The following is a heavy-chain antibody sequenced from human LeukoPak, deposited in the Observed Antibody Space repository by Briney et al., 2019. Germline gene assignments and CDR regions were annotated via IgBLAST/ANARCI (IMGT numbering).Heavy chain of an antibody. D-gene: IGHD3-10*01. V-gene: IGHV3-48*02. Sequence: GGSLRLSCAASGFTFSSNGMNWDRQAPGKGLDFIAYISSTGATIYYADSLKGRFTISRDNARNSLYLQMNSLRDEDTAVYFCARANSLMVRGVISYFDSWGQGTLVTVSS. J-gene: IGHJ4*02. CDR2: ISSTGATI. CDR1: GFTFSSNG. CDR3: ARANSLMVRGVISYFDS.